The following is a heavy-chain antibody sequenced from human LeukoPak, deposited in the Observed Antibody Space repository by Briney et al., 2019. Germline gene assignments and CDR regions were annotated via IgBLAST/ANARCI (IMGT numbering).Heavy chain of an antibody. CDR3: AKTQGYYDA. V-gene: IGHV3-23*01. CDR1: GFTFSNYA. D-gene: IGHD2-15*01. J-gene: IGHJ5*02. Sequence: GGSLRLSCVASGFTFSNYAMSWVRQAPGKGLELVSGIYGSDDKTVYGDAVKGRFTISRDNSKITLYLQMNSLRADDTAVYYCAKTQGYYDAWGQGALVTVSS. CDR2: IYGSDDKT.